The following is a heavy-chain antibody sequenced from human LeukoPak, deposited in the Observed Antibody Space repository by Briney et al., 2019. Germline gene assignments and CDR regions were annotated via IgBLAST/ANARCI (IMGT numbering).Heavy chain of an antibody. Sequence: ASVKVSCKASGYTFTRYGISWVRQAPGQGLEWMGWISAYNGNTNYAQKLQGRVTMTTDTSTSTAYMELRSLRSDDTAVYYCARGSWNIAVAGTFDYWGQGTLVTVSS. D-gene: IGHD6-19*01. CDR2: ISAYNGNT. J-gene: IGHJ4*02. V-gene: IGHV1-18*01. CDR1: GYTFTRYG. CDR3: ARGSWNIAVAGTFDY.